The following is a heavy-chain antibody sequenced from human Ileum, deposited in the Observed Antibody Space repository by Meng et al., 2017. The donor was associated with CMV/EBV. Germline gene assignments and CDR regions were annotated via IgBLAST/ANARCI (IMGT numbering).Heavy chain of an antibody. D-gene: IGHD2-2*01. V-gene: IGHV3-48*04. CDR3: AREARYSGDSGTSSAMDV. Sequence: GGSLRLSCAASGFTFSSNWMHRVRQAPGKGLEWVAYINSGGGTIYAESVKGRFTISRDNAKTSLYLQMNSLRAEDTAVYYCAREARYSGDSGTSSAMDVWGQGTTVTVSS. J-gene: IGHJ6*02. CDR1: GFTFSSNW. CDR2: INSGGGTI.